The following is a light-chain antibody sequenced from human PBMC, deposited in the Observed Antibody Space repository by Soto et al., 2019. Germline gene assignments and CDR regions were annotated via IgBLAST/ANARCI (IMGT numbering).Light chain of an antibody. CDR3: QQYNNWPRIT. J-gene: IGKJ5*01. Sequence: EIAMTQSPATLSVSPGDRATLSCRASQSVGSNLAWYQQKPGQAPRLLIYGASTRATGIPARFSGSGSGTEFTLTISSLQSEDFAVYYCQQYNNWPRITFGQGTRLEIK. CDR1: QSVGSN. V-gene: IGKV3-15*01. CDR2: GAS.